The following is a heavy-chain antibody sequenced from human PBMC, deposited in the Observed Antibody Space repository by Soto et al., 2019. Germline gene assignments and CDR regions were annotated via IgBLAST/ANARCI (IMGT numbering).Heavy chain of an antibody. Sequence: KASETLSLTCAVSGGSISSSNWWSWVRQPPGKGLEWIGEIYHSGSTNYNPSLKSRVTISVDKSKNQFSLKLSSVTAADTAVYYCARYYYDSSGYYYFDYWGQGTLVTVSS. CDR1: GGSISSSNW. J-gene: IGHJ4*02. V-gene: IGHV4-4*02. D-gene: IGHD3-22*01. CDR2: IYHSGST. CDR3: ARYYYDSSGYYYFDY.